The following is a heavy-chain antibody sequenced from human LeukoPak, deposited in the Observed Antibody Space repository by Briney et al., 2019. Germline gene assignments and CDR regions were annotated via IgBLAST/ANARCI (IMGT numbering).Heavy chain of an antibody. CDR2: IRSKANSYAT. J-gene: IGHJ6*03. V-gene: IGHV3-73*01. D-gene: IGHD2-2*01. CDR3: TRPPRDIVVVPAAMGALGYYYMDV. CDR1: GFTFSGSA. Sequence: PGGSLRLSCAASGFTFSGSAMHWVRQASGKGLGWVGRIRSKANSYATAYAASVKGRFTISRDDSKNTAYLQMNSLKTEDTAVYYCTRPPRDIVVVPAAMGALGYYYMDVWGKGTTVTVSS.